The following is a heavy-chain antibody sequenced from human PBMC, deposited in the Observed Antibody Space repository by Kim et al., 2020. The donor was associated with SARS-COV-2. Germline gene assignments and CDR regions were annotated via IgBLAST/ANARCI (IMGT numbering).Heavy chain of an antibody. J-gene: IGHJ4*02. Sequence: SETLSLTCTVSGGSISSSSYYWVWIRQPPGKGLEWIGSIYYSGSTYYNPSLKSRVTISVDTSKNQFSLKLSSVTAADTAVYYCASLEGANGDFDCWGQGTLVTVSS. CDR1: GGSISSSSYY. CDR2: IYYSGST. CDR3: ASLEGANGDFDC. V-gene: IGHV4-39*01.